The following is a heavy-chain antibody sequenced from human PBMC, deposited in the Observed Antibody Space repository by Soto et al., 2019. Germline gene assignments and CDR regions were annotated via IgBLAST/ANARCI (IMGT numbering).Heavy chain of an antibody. J-gene: IGHJ4*02. CDR2: IYWDDDK. CDR3: AHKGYCSGGSCFPYYFDY. V-gene: IGHV2-5*02. CDR1: GFSLSTSGVG. Sequence: QITLKESGPTLVKPTQPLTLTCTFSGFSLSTSGVGVGWIRQPPGKALEWLALIYWDDDKRYSPSLKSRLTITKDTSKNRVVLTMTNMDTVDTATYYCAHKGYCSGGSCFPYYFDYWGQGTLVTVSS. D-gene: IGHD2-15*01.